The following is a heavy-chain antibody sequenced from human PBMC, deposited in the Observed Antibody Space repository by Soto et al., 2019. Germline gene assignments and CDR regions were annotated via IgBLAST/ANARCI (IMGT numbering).Heavy chain of an antibody. CDR3: AARSSGCPFDY. V-gene: IGHV4-61*01. CDR2: IYYSGRT. J-gene: IGHJ4*02. CDR1: GGSVSSGSYY. D-gene: IGHD6-19*01. Sequence: QVQLQESGPGLVKPSETLSLTCTVSGGSVSSGSYYWSWIRQPPGKGLEWIGYIYYSGRTNYNPSLKSRVTISVDTSKSQFALKLSAVTAADPAVYYWAARSSGCPFDYWGQGTLVTVSS.